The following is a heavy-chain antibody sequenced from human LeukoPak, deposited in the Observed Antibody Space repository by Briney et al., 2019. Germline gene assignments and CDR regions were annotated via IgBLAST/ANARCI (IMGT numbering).Heavy chain of an antibody. CDR3: ARDSGQAFDY. Sequence: SQTLSLTCTLSGGSISSGDYYWSWIRQPPGKGLEWIGYIYYSGSTYYNPSLKSRVTISVDTSKNQFSLKLSPVTAADTAVYYCARDSGQAFDYWGQGTLVTVSS. CDR2: IYYSGST. V-gene: IGHV4-30-4*08. J-gene: IGHJ4*02. CDR1: GGSISSGDYY.